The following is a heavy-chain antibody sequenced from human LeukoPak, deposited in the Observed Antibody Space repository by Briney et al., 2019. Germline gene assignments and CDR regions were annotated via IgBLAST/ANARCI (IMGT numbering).Heavy chain of an antibody. V-gene: IGHV3-73*01. CDR1: GFTFSGSA. CDR3: TRLRDAVDI. J-gene: IGHJ3*02. CDR2: IRSEGNSYAT. Sequence: GGSLRLSCAASGFTFSGSAIHWVRQASGKGLEWVGRIRSEGNSYATAYAASVKGRFTISRDDSKNTAYLQMNSLKTEDTAVYYCTRLRDAVDIWGQGTRVTVSS.